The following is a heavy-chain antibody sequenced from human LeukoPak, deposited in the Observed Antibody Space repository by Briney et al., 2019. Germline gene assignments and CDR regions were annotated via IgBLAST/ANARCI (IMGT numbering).Heavy chain of an antibody. J-gene: IGHJ6*03. V-gene: IGHV3-21*01. CDR3: ARDSASRGYTLPGFDYYYYMDV. D-gene: IGHD5-18*01. CDR1: GFTFSSYA. CDR2: ISSSSSYI. Sequence: PGGSLRLSCAASGFTFSSYAMSWVRQAPGKGLEWVSSISSSSSYIYYADSVKGRFTISRDNAKNSLYLQMNSLRAEDTAVYYCARDSASRGYTLPGFDYYYYMDVCGKGTTVTVSS.